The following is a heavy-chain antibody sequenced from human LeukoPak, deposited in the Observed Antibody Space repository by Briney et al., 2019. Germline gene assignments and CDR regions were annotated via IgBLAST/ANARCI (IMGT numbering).Heavy chain of an antibody. Sequence: SETLSLTCTVSGGSISSYYWSWIRQPPGKGLEWTGYIYYSGSTNYNPSLKSRVTISVDTSKNQFSLKLSSVTAADTAVYYCARVAFCSSTSCPLGSMDVWGQGTTVTVSS. V-gene: IGHV4-59*01. CDR2: IYYSGST. CDR1: GGSISSYY. CDR3: ARVAFCSSTSCPLGSMDV. D-gene: IGHD2-2*01. J-gene: IGHJ6*02.